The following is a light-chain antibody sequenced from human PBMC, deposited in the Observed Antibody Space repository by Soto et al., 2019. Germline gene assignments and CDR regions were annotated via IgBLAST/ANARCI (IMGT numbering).Light chain of an antibody. J-gene: IGKJ1*01. Sequence: EIVLTQSPATLSLSPGERATLSCRASQSVSSYLAWYQQKPGQAPRLLIYDASNRATGIPDRFSGGGSGTDFTLTISRLEPEDFAVYYCQHYDTSPETFGQGTKVDIK. CDR2: DAS. V-gene: IGKV3-11*01. CDR1: QSVSSY. CDR3: QHYDTSPET.